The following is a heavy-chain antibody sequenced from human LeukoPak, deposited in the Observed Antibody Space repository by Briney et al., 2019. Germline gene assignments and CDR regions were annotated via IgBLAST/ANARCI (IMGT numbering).Heavy chain of an antibody. CDR2: IKSKTDGGTI. CDR3: TTVTWGSPGSIGY. CDR1: GFTFSKAW. Sequence: NTGGSLRLSCAASGFTFSKAWLSWVRQAPGKGLEWVGRIKSKTDGGTIDYAAPVRGRLTISRDDSRNTLYLQVNSLKSEDTAVYYCTTVTWGSPGSIGYWGQGTLVTVSS. V-gene: IGHV3-15*01. J-gene: IGHJ4*02. D-gene: IGHD3-16*01.